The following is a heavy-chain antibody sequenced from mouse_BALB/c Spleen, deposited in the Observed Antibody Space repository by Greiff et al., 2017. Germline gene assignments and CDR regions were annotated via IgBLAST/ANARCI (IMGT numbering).Heavy chain of an antibody. D-gene: IGHD2-4*01. CDR3: ARDQDYDYDDGAWFAY. Sequence: QVQLQESGPGLVAPSQSLSITCTVSGFSLTSYGVHWVRQPPGKGLEWLGVIWAGGSTNYNSALMSRLSISKDNSKSQVFLKMNSLQTDDTAMYYCARDQDYDYDDGAWFAYWGQGTLVTVSA. J-gene: IGHJ3*01. CDR1: GFSLTSYG. V-gene: IGHV2-9*02. CDR2: IWAGGST.